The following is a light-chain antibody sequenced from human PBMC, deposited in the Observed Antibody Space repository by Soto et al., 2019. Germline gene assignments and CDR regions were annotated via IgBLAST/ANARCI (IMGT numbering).Light chain of an antibody. CDR1: QSISVS. CDR3: QQYDKYST. CDR2: DAS. J-gene: IGKJ1*01. Sequence: IQMTQPPSTLSASVGGTVNISCRASQSISVSLAWYQQKPGKAPRLLIYDASTLQGGVPSRFSGRGSGTEFTLTVTSLQPEDFASYFCQQYDKYSTFGHGTKVDIK. V-gene: IGKV1-5*01.